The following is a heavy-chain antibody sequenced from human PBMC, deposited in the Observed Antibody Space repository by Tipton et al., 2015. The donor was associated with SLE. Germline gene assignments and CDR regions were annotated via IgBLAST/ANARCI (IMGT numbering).Heavy chain of an antibody. CDR1: GGSISNYY. CDR3: VRDHGGWVPFFDY. J-gene: IGHJ4*02. Sequence: TLSLTCTVSGGSISNYYWSWIRQPPGKGLEWIGYMSYSGNTYYNPSLKSRVSVSVDTSKNQFSLKLSSVTAADTAVYYCVRDHGGWVPFFDYWGQGILVTVSS. V-gene: IGHV4-59*12. D-gene: IGHD1-1*01. CDR2: MSYSGNT.